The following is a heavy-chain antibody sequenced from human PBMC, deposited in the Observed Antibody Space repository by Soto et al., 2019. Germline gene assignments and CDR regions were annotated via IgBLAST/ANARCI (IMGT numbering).Heavy chain of an antibody. CDR3: SRRGYGSGRNCFDP. Sequence: SETLSLTCTVSGGSISSSNYYWDWIRRPPGKGLEWIGSIYYSGSTYYNPSLKSRVTISVDTSKNQFSLILSSVTAADTAVYYCSRRGYGSGRNCFDPWGQGTLVTVSS. D-gene: IGHD6-19*01. J-gene: IGHJ5*02. CDR1: GGSISSSNYY. CDR2: IYYSGST. V-gene: IGHV4-39*01.